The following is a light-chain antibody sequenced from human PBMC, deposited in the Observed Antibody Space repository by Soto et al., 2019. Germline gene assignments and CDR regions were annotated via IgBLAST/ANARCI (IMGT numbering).Light chain of an antibody. CDR3: QQYNSFSLT. CDR2: KTS. Sequence: DIQMTQSPSTLSASVGDRVTITCRASQSINNWLAWYQQKPGKAPKLLIYKTSDLESGFPSRFSGSGSGTEFSLNISILQPDDFATYYCQQYNSFSLTFGGGTRVEVK. CDR1: QSINNW. V-gene: IGKV1-5*03. J-gene: IGKJ4*02.